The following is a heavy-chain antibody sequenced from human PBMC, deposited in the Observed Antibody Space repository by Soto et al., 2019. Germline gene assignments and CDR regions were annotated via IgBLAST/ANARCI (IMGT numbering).Heavy chain of an antibody. V-gene: IGHV4-4*07. Sequence: LSLTCTVSGASISGFYWSWIRKSAGKGLEWIGRIYATGTTDYNPSLKSRVMMSVDTSKKQFSLKLRPVTAADTAVYYCVRDGTKTLRDWFDPWGQGISVTVSS. J-gene: IGHJ5*02. CDR2: IYATGTT. CDR1: GASISGFY. CDR3: VRDGTKTLRDWFDP. D-gene: IGHD1-1*01.